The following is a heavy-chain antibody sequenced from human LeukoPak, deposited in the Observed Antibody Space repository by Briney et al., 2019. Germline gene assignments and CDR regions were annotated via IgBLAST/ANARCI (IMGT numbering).Heavy chain of an antibody. V-gene: IGHV1-2*02. CDR2: INPNSGGT. J-gene: IGHJ4*02. CDR3: ARAEPLGYLCY. Sequence: GASVTVSCKASGYTFGDYYTHWVRQAPGQGLEWMGWINPNSGGTNYAQKFQGRVTMTRDTSISTAYMELSRLRSDDTAVYYCARAEPLGYLCYWGQGTLVTVSS. CDR1: GYTFGDYY. D-gene: IGHD2-15*01.